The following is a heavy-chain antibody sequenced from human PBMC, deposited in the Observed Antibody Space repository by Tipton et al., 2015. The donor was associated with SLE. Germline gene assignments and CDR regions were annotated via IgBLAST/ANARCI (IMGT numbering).Heavy chain of an antibody. Sequence: TLSLTCTVSGGSISSYYWSWIRQPPGKGLEWIGYMYYSGSTDYNPSLKSRVTISADTSKNQFSLKLSSVTAADTAVYYCARLYCCSTSCYSSAFDVWGQGTMVTVSS. CDR2: MYYSGST. V-gene: IGHV4-59*01. CDR1: GGSISSYY. J-gene: IGHJ3*01. CDR3: ARLYCCSTSCYSSAFDV. D-gene: IGHD2-2*01.